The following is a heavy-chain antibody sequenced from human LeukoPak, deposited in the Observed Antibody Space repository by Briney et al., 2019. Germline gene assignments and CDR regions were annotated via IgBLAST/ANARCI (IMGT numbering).Heavy chain of an antibody. V-gene: IGHV4-59*08. CDR2: IYYNGST. D-gene: IGHD2-15*01. Sequence: SETLSLTCTVSGGSISGYSWSWIRQPPGKGLEYIGYIGYIYYNGSTNHNPSLKSRVTISLDSSKNVFSLRLTSVTAADTAIYYCARLYCMSAGCYEIYWGQGTMVTVSS. CDR1: GGSISGYS. J-gene: IGHJ3*01. CDR3: ARLYCMSAGCYEIY.